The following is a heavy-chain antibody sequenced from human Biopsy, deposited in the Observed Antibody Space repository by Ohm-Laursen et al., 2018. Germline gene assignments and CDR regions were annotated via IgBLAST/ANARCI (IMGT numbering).Heavy chain of an antibody. CDR3: ARATNSTGWPYYYFYGMDV. D-gene: IGHD2/OR15-2a*01. CDR2: IYYSGST. V-gene: IGHV4-59*01. CDR1: DGSISSDY. Sequence: GTLSLTCTVSDGSISSDYWSWIRQTPGKGLEWIGCIYYSGSTNYNPSLKSRATISVDTSKNQFSLRLNSVTAADTAVYYCARATNSTGWPYYYFYGMDVWGQGTTVTVSS. J-gene: IGHJ6*02.